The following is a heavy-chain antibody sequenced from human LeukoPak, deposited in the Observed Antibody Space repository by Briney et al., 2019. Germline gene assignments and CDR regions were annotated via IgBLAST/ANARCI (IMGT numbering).Heavy chain of an antibody. CDR2: SSGNGDST. D-gene: IGHD1/OR15-1a*01. CDR3: ARDSNWNNGGFDY. V-gene: IGHV3-23*01. CDR1: GFAFSNYA. J-gene: IGHJ4*02. Sequence: GGSLRLSCGASGFAFSNYAMTWVRQAPGKGLEWVSTSSGNGDSTYYGDSVKGRFTISRDNVKNTLHLQMSSLKAEDTAIYYCARDSNWNNGGFDYSGQGTLVTVSA.